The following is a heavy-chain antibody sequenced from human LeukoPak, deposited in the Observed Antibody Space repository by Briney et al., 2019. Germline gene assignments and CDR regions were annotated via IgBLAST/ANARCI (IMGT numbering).Heavy chain of an antibody. V-gene: IGHV3-7*04. J-gene: IGHJ4*02. CDR2: IKEDESEK. CDR1: GSTFPRHW. Sequence: PGVSLRLSCAASGSTFPRHWMSWVRQAPGKGLEWVANIKEDESEKYYVDTLKGRFTISRDNAKNSLYLQMNSLRAEDTAVYYCARGRIYYIHWGQGTLVTVSS. CDR3: ARGRIYYIH. D-gene: IGHD3-22*01.